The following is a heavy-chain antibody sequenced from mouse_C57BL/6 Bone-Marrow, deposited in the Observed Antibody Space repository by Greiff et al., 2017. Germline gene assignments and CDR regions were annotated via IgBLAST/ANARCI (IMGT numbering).Heavy chain of an antibody. J-gene: IGHJ4*01. Sequence: QVQLQQSGAELVKPGASVKLSCKASGYTFTSYWMQWVKQRPGQGLEWIGEIDPSDSYTNYNQKFKGKATLTVATSASAAYMQLSSLTSEDSAVYYCARKIYVGNCVFYAMDDWGQGTSVTVSA. V-gene: IGHV1-50*01. CDR2: IDPSDSYT. CDR1: GYTFTSYW. CDR3: ARKIYVGNCVFYAMDD. D-gene: IGHD2-1*01.